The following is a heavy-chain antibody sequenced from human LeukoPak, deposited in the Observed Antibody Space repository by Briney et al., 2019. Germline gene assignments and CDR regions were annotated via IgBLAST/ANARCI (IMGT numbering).Heavy chain of an antibody. Sequence: SETLSLTCTVSGGSISSYYWSWIRQPPGKGLEWIGYIYYSGSTNYNPSLKSRVTISVGTSKNQFSLKLSSVTAADTAVYYCARDGGSGGSVYYYYYGMDVWGQGTTVTVSS. D-gene: IGHD6-19*01. CDR1: GGSISSYY. CDR2: IYYSGST. CDR3: ARDGGSGGSVYYYYYGMDV. V-gene: IGHV4-59*01. J-gene: IGHJ6*02.